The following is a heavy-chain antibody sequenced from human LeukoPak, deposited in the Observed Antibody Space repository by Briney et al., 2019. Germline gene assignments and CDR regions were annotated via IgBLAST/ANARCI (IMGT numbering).Heavy chain of an antibody. Sequence: PGGSLGLSCAASGFTFSSYDMSWVRQAPGKGLEWVSAISGSGGSTYYADSVKGRYTISRDNSKNTLYLQMNGLRAEDTAVYYCAKPNYRLGEYGNFDYWGQGTLVTVSS. D-gene: IGHD3-10*01. CDR1: GFTFSSYD. CDR3: AKPNYRLGEYGNFDY. CDR2: ISGSGGST. V-gene: IGHV3-23*01. J-gene: IGHJ4*02.